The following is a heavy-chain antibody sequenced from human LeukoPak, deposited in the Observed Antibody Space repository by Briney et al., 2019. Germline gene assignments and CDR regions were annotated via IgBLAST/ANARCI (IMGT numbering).Heavy chain of an antibody. Sequence: GGSLRLSCAAFGITVSSNYMNWVRQAPGKGLEWVSIIYRSGDTYYTDSLKDRFTISRDASKNTLYLQMHSLTVEDTAVYYCARAVVLGAPDTDYFDYWGQGTLVTVSS. V-gene: IGHV3-66*01. J-gene: IGHJ4*02. D-gene: IGHD3-16*01. CDR1: GITVSSNY. CDR3: ARAVVLGAPDTDYFDY. CDR2: IYRSGDT.